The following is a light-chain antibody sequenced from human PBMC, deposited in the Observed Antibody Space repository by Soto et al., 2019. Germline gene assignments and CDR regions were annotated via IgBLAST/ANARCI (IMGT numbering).Light chain of an antibody. CDR3: QQSYISPFT. Sequence: DIQMTQSPSSLTASVGERVTITCRASRSISDYLNWYQQRPGKAPQLLISSASTLQSGVPSRFRDGSSGTDFTLTTLSLKTEVLGTYSCQQSYISPFTFGPG. V-gene: IGKV1-39*01. CDR1: RSISDY. CDR2: SAS. J-gene: IGKJ3*01.